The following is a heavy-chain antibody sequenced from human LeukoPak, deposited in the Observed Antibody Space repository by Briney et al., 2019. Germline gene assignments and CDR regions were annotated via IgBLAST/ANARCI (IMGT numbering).Heavy chain of an antibody. CDR3: AGTYYDILTGYYHFDY. CDR2: ISSSGSTI. D-gene: IGHD3-9*01. J-gene: IGHJ4*02. CDR1: GFTFSSYE. Sequence: GGSLRLSCAASGFTFSSYEMNWVRQAPGKGLEWVSYISSSGSTIYYADSVKGRFTISRDNAKNSLYLQINSLRAEDTAVYYCAGTYYDILTGYYHFDYWGQGTLVTVSS. V-gene: IGHV3-48*03.